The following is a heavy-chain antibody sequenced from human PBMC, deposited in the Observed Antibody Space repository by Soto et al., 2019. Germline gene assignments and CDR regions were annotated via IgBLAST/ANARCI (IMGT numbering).Heavy chain of an antibody. CDR1: GASISRDTYS. CDR2: IHRSGST. D-gene: IGHD5-12*01. V-gene: IGHV4-30-2*01. CDR3: ASGPYEYFLN. Sequence: QLQLQESGAGPVKPSQTLSLTCAVSGASISRDTYSWNWIRQPPGKGLEWIGYIHRSGSTYYNPSLKSRVTIAVDKSKNQFSLRLSSVTAADTAVYYCASGPYEYFLNWVLGSLGTVSS. J-gene: IGHJ1*01.